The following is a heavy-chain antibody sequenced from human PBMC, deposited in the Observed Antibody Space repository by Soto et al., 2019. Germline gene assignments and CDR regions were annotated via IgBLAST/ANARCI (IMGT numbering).Heavy chain of an antibody. CDR3: ARVWGGAFDF. Sequence: PSETLSLTCTVSGGSISSSSYHWGWIRQPPGKGLEWIGSIYYSGSTYYNPSLKSRVTISVDTSKNQFSLKLSSVTAADTAVYYCARVWGGAFDFWGQGTMVTVSS. CDR2: IYYSGST. V-gene: IGHV4-39*07. J-gene: IGHJ3*01. CDR1: GGSISSSSYH. D-gene: IGHD3-10*01.